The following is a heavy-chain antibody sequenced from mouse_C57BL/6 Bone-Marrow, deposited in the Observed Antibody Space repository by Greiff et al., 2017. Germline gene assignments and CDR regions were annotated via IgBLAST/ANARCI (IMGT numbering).Heavy chain of an antibody. CDR1: GYTFTDYN. D-gene: IGHD2-3*01. CDR3: ARKARGYYLFAY. J-gene: IGHJ3*01. Sequence: VQLKQSGPELVKPGASVKIPCKASGYTFTDYNMDWVKQSHGKSLEWIGDINPNNGGTIYNQKFKGKATLTVDKSSSTAYMELRSLTSEDTAVYYCARKARGYYLFAYWGQGTLVTVSA. CDR2: INPNNGGT. V-gene: IGHV1-18*01.